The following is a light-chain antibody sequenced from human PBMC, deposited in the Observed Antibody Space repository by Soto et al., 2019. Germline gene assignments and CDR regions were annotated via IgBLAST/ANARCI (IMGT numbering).Light chain of an antibody. CDR3: QQYDNHSPYT. J-gene: IGKJ2*01. Sequence: DILMTQSPSTLSASVGDRVTITCRASQSISSWLAWYQLEPGRVSKLLIYDASSLESGVPSRFSVSGSETEFTLTISSLQPDYFATYYCQQYDNHSPYTFGQGTKLEI. CDR1: QSISSW. CDR2: DAS. V-gene: IGKV1-5*01.